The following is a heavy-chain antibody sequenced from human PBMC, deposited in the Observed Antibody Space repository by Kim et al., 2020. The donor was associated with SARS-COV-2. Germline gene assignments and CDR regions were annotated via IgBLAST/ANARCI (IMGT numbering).Heavy chain of an antibody. D-gene: IGHD2-15*01. V-gene: IGHV4-34*01. J-gene: IGHJ3*02. CDR2: INHSGNT. CDR3: ARVRVAATSDDAFDI. Sequence: SETLSLTCAVYGGSFSGYYWSWIRQPPGKGLEWIGEINHSGNTNYNPSLKSRVTISVDTSKNQFSLKLSSVTAADTAVYYCARVRVAATSDDAFDIWGQGKMVTVSS. CDR1: GGSFSGYY.